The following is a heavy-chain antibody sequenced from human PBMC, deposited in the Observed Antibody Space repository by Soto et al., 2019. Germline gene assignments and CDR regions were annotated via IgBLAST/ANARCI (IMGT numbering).Heavy chain of an antibody. CDR2: INPNSGGT. J-gene: IGHJ6*02. CDR3: ARGEMATILVGSWYYYGMDV. V-gene: IGHV1-2*04. CDR1: GYTFTGYY. D-gene: IGHD5-12*01. Sequence: ASVKVSCKDSGYTFTGYYMHWARQAPGQGLEWMGWINPNSGGTNYAQKFQGWVTISVDTSKNQFSLKLSSVTAADTAVYYCARGEMATILVGSWYYYGMDVWGQGTTVTVSS.